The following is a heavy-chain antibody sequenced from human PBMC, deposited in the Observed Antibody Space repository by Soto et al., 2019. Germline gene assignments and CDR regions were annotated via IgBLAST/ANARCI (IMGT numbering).Heavy chain of an antibody. CDR2: ISYDGSNK. D-gene: IGHD2-15*01. J-gene: IGHJ4*02. V-gene: IGHV3-30-3*01. CDR3: ARTSRRYCSGGSCYTDFDY. CDR1: GFTFSSYA. Sequence: GGSLRLSCAASGFTFSSYAMHWVRQAPGKGLEWVAVISYDGSNKYYADSVKGRFTISRDNSKNTLYLQMNSLRAEDTAVYCCARTSRRYCSGGSCYTDFDYWGQGTLVAVSS.